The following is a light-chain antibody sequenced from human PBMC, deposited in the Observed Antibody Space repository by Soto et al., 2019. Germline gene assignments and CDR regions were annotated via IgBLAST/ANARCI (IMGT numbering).Light chain of an antibody. V-gene: IGLV1-47*01. CDR1: TSNVGSNL. Sequence: QSVLTQPPSASGAPGQGVPISWSGSTSNVGSNLVYCYQQVPGTAPKLLIYANSQRPSGVPDRFSGSKSGTSASLAISGRRSEDEADYYCLAWDDSLRCAVFGGGTQLTVL. CDR3: LAWDDSLRCAV. J-gene: IGLJ7*01. CDR2: ANS.